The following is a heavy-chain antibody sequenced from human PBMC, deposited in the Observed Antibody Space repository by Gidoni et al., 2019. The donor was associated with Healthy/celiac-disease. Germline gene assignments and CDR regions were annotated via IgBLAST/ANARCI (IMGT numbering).Heavy chain of an antibody. J-gene: IGHJ4*02. D-gene: IGHD2-21*02. CDR3: AKDRRGVVTPDY. Sequence: QVQLVESGGGVVQPGRSLRLSCAASGFTFSSYGMHWVRQAPGKGLEWVAVISYDGSNKYYADSVKGRFTISRDNSKNTLYLQMNSLRAEDTAVYYCAKDRRGVVTPDYWGQGTLVTVSS. V-gene: IGHV3-30*18. CDR1: GFTFSSYG. CDR2: ISYDGSNK.